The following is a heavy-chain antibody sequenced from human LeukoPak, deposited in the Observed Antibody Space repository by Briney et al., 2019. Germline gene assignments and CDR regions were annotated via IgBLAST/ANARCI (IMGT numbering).Heavy chain of an antibody. CDR3: ARGALTGTRDAFDI. CDR2: INHSGST. CDR1: GGSFSGYY. V-gene: IGHV4-34*01. J-gene: IGHJ3*02. Sequence: PSETLSLTCAVYGGSFSGYYWSWIRQPPGKGLEWIGEINHSGSTNYNPSLKSRVTISVDTSKNQFSLKLSSVTAADTAVYYCARGALTGTRDAFDIWGQGTMVTVSS. D-gene: IGHD1-7*01.